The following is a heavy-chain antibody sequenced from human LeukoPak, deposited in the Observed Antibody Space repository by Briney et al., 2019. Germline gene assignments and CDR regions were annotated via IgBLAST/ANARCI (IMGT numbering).Heavy chain of an antibody. CDR1: GFTFSSYW. V-gene: IGHV3-7*04. J-gene: IGHJ6*02. Sequence: GGSLRLSCVASGFTFSSYWTSWVRQAPGRGLEWVANIKEDGTQNYYVDSVKGRFTISRDNAKNSLYLQMNSLRADETAVYYCARLRPYSSTWYAYYGMDVWGQGTTVTVSS. D-gene: IGHD6-13*01. CDR3: ARLRPYSSTWYAYYGMDV. CDR2: IKEDGTQN.